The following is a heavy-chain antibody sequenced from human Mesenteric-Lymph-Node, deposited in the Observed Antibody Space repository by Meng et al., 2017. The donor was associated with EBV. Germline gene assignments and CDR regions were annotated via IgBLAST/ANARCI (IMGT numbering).Heavy chain of an antibody. D-gene: IGHD2-8*02. CDR1: GGSISRSNW. V-gene: IGHV4-4*02. Sequence: QGQLQESGPGLVKPSGTLSLTCAVSGGSISRSNWWSWVRQPPGKGLEWIGEIYHTGNTNYNPSLKSRVTISVDKSKNQFSLNLTSVTAADTAVYYCARTSVAVLYVGLDYWGQGTLVTVSS. CDR2: IYHTGNT. J-gene: IGHJ4*02. CDR3: ARTSVAVLYVGLDY.